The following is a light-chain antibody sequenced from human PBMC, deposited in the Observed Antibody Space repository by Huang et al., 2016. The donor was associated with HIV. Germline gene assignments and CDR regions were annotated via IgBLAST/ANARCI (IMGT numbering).Light chain of an antibody. CDR1: QSVSSN. Sequence: EIVMSQSPATLSVSPGERATLSCRASQSVSSNLAWYQQKPEQAPRLLIYAASTRATGIPARFSGSGSGTEFTLTISSLRSEDFAVYYCQQYNNWPRTFGQGTKVEIK. V-gene: IGKV3-15*01. CDR2: AAS. J-gene: IGKJ1*01. CDR3: QQYNNWPRT.